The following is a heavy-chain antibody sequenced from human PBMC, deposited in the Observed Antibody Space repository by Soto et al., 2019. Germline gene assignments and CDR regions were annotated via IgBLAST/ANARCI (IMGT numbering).Heavy chain of an antibody. CDR1: GFDFSRDW. Sequence: GSLRLSCAASGFDFSRDWMNWVRQAPGKGLEWVAIIKADGSEKAYVDSVKGRFTISRDNAKNSLYLQMNSLRAEDTAVYYCARGGRIMITFGGVIAPDDAFDIWGQGTMVTVSS. CDR2: IKADGSEK. D-gene: IGHD3-16*02. V-gene: IGHV3-7*01. CDR3: ARGGRIMITFGGVIAPDDAFDI. J-gene: IGHJ3*02.